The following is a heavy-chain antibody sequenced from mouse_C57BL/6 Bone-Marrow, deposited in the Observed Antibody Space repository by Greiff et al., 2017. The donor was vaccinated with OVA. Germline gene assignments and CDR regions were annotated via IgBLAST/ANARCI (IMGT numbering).Heavy chain of an antibody. Sequence: EVKLMESGGGLVKPGGSLKLSCAASGFTFSSYAMSWVRQTPEKRLEWVATISDGGSYTYYPDNVKGRFTISRDNAKNNLYLQMSHLKSEDTAMYYCARRGSYYYGSSPFAYWGQGTLVTVSA. J-gene: IGHJ3*01. CDR1: GFTFSSYA. V-gene: IGHV5-4*03. D-gene: IGHD1-1*01. CDR3: ARRGSYYYGSSPFAY. CDR2: ISDGGSYT.